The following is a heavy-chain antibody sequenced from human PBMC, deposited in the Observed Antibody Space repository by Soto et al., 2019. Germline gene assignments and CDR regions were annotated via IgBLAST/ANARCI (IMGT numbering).Heavy chain of an antibody. J-gene: IGHJ4*02. Sequence: SETLSLTCAVYGGSFSGYYWSWIRQPPGKGLEWIGEINHSGSTNYNPSLKSRVTISVDTSKNQFSLKLSSVTAADTAVYYCARGYSGYLHWDWGQGTLVTVSS. V-gene: IGHV4-34*01. CDR2: INHSGST. D-gene: IGHD5-12*01. CDR3: ARGYSGYLHWD. CDR1: GGSFSGYY.